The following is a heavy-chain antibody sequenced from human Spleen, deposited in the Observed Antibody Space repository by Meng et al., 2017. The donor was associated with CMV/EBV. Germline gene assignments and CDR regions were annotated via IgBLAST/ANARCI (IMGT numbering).Heavy chain of an antibody. V-gene: IGHV1-2*02. CDR2: IYPASGGT. CDR3: ARDYNWGPDY. Sequence: SCKTSGYPFTGHYLHWVRQAPGQGLEWMGWIYPASGGTKYAQNFQGRVTMTSDTSISTAYMELSGLRSDDTALYFCARDYNWGPDYWGRGTPVTVSS. CDR1: GYPFTGHY. J-gene: IGHJ4*02. D-gene: IGHD1-20*01.